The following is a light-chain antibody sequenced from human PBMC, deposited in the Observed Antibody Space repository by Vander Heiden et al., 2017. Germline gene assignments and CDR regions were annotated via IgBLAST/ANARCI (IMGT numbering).Light chain of an antibody. V-gene: IGLV2-14*03. CDR1: SSDVGGYNY. J-gene: IGLJ3*02. CDR3: SAYTSSHTLV. CDR2: DGS. Sequence: QSALPQPASVSGSPGPSLPISCTGTSSDVGGYNYVSWYQQRPGKAPELMIYDGSTRPSGVSNRYTGSKSGNTASLTNSGLQAEDEADYYCSAYTSSHTLVFGGRTKLTVL.